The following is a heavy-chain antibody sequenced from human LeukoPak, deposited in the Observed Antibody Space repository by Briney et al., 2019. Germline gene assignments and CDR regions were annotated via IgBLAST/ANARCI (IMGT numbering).Heavy chain of an antibody. CDR1: GFTFSSYA. CDR2: ISYDGSNK. D-gene: IGHD3-22*01. J-gene: IGHJ4*02. Sequence: GGSLRLSCAASGFTFSSYAMHWVRQAPGKGLEWVAVISYDGSNKYYADSVKGRFTISRDNSKNTLYLQMNSLRAEDTAVYYCARGAYYYEDWGQGTLVTVSS. V-gene: IGHV3-30-3*01. CDR3: ARGAYYYED.